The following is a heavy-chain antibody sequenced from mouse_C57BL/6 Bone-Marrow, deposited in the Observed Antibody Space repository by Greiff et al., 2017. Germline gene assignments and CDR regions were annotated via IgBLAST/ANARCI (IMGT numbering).Heavy chain of an antibody. J-gene: IGHJ3*01. CDR3: ASLYYGNYVGFAY. D-gene: IGHD2-1*01. CDR2: ISDGGSYT. CDR1: GFTFSSYA. Sequence: EVMLVESGGGLVKPGGSLKLSCAASGFTFSSYAMSWVRQTPEKRLEWVATISDGGSYTYYPDNVKGRFTISRDNAKNNLYLQMSHLKSEDTAMYYCASLYYGNYVGFAYWGQGTLVTVSA. V-gene: IGHV5-4*03.